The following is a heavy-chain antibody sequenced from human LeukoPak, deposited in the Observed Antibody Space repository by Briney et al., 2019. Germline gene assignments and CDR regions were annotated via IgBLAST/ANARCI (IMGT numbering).Heavy chain of an antibody. D-gene: IGHD3-22*01. Sequence: SETLSLTCAVFGGSLSALDWSWIRQPPGKGLEWIGEINHRGATNYNPSLKSRVTLSLDTSKNQDSLKLNSLTAADTAVYYCARGKGDLSMIVMIVTAVEFYFDSWGPGTLVTVSS. V-gene: IGHV4-34*01. CDR3: ARGKGDLSMIVMIVTAVEFYFDS. CDR1: GGSLSALD. J-gene: IGHJ4*02. CDR2: INHRGAT.